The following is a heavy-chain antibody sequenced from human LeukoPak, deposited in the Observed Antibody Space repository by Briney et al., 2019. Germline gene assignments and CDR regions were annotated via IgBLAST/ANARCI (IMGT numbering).Heavy chain of an antibody. V-gene: IGHV3-23*01. J-gene: IGHJ6*02. D-gene: IGHD2-2*01. CDR3: AKGSCRYCSSTSCYCYGMDV. CDR1: GFTFSSYA. Sequence: GGSLRLSCAASGFTFSSYAMRWVRQAPGKGLEWVSAISGSGGSTYYADSVKGRFTISRDNSKNTLYLQMNSLRAEDTAVYYCAKGSCRYCSSTSCYCYGMDVWGQGTTVTVSS. CDR2: ISGSGGST.